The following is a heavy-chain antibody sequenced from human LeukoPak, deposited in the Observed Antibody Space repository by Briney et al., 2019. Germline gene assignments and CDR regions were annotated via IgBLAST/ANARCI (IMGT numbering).Heavy chain of an antibody. CDR3: ARAAIVVVPAAMALDAFDI. Sequence: SETLSFTCTVSGGSISSYYWSWIRQPAGKGLEWIGRIYTSGSTNYNPSLKSRVTMSVDTSKNQFSLKLSSVTAADTAVYYCARAAIVVVPAAMALDAFDIWGQGTMVTVSS. CDR1: GGSISSYY. CDR2: IYTSGST. V-gene: IGHV4-4*07. D-gene: IGHD2-2*01. J-gene: IGHJ3*02.